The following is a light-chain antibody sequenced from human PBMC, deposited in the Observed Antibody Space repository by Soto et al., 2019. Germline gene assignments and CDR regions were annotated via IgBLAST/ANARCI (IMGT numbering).Light chain of an antibody. CDR1: RSVSSNY. CDR3: QQYGGSPPIT. CDR2: GAS. V-gene: IGKV3-20*01. J-gene: IGKJ5*01. Sequence: EIVLTQSPGTLSLSPGERATLSCRASRSVSSNYLAWYQQKPGQAPRLLIFGASARATGIPDRFSGSGSGTDYTLTISRLEPEDFAVYYCQQYGGSPPITFGQGTRLEIK.